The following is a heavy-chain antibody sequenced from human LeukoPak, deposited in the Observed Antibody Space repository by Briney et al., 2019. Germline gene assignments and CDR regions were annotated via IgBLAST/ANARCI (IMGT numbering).Heavy chain of an antibody. D-gene: IGHD3-3*01. CDR3: AKSITIFGVVVDAFDI. V-gene: IGHV3-9*03. CDR2: ISWNSGSI. J-gene: IGHJ3*02. CDR1: GSTFDDYA. Sequence: GGSLRLSCAASGSTFDDYAMRWVRQAPGKGLEWVSGISWNSGSIGYADSVKGRFTISRDNAKNSLYLQMNSLRAEDMALYYCAKSITIFGVVVDAFDIWGQGTMVTVSS.